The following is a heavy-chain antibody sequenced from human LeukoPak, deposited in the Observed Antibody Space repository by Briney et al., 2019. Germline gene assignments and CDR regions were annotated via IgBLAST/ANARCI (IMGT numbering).Heavy chain of an antibody. Sequence: SETLSLTCAVYGGSFSGYYWSWIRQPPGKGLEWIGEINHSGSTNYNPSLKNRVTISVDTSKNQFSLKLSSVTAADTAAYYCARGRLGIAAAGTGYNWFDPWGQGTLVTVSS. CDR3: ARGRLGIAAAGTGYNWFDP. J-gene: IGHJ5*02. D-gene: IGHD6-13*01. CDR1: GGSFSGYY. V-gene: IGHV4-34*01. CDR2: INHSGST.